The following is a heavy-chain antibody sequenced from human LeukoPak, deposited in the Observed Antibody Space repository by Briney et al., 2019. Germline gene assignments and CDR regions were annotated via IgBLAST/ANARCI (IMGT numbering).Heavy chain of an antibody. CDR3: AREEPRGYCSSTSCYVFDY. D-gene: IGHD2-2*01. Sequence: SETLSLTCTVSGYSISSGYYWGWIRQPPGKGLEWIGSIYHSGSTNYNPSLKSRVTMSVDTSKNQFSLKLSSVTAADTAVYYCAREEPRGYCSSTSCYVFDYWGQGTLVTVSS. J-gene: IGHJ4*02. V-gene: IGHV4-38-2*02. CDR1: GYSISSGYY. CDR2: IYHSGST.